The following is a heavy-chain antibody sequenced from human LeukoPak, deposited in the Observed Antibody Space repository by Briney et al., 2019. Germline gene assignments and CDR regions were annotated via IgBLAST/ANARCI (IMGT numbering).Heavy chain of an antibody. Sequence: SETLSLTCTVSGGSSSSRSNYWGWIRQPPGKGLEWIGNIYYSGSTYYNPSLKSRVTISINTSKNQFSLKLSSVTAADTAVYYCARGNSSGYSEYFQHWGQGTLVTVSS. CDR3: ARGNSSGYSEYFQH. CDR2: IYYSGST. J-gene: IGHJ1*01. V-gene: IGHV4-39*07. D-gene: IGHD3-22*01. CDR1: GGSSSSRSNY.